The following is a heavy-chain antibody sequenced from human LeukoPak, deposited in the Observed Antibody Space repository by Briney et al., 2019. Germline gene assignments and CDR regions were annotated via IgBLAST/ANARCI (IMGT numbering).Heavy chain of an antibody. V-gene: IGHV4-59*01. CDR3: ARVVVFDDSSGYYQTTFPYYFDY. D-gene: IGHD3-22*01. CDR1: GGSISSYY. Sequence: SETLSLTCTVSGGSISSYYWSWIRQPPGKGLEWIGYIYYSGSTNYNPSLKSRVTISVDTSKNQFSLKLSSVTAADTAVYYCARVVVFDDSSGYYQTTFPYYFDYWGQGTLVTVSS. CDR2: IYYSGST. J-gene: IGHJ4*02.